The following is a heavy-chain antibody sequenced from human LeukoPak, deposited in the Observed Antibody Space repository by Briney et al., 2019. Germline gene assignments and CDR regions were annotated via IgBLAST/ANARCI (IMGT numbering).Heavy chain of an antibody. J-gene: IGHJ4*02. CDR1: GFTFSSYA. D-gene: IGHD6-19*01. CDR3: AKDLPRSIAVAGEDY. V-gene: IGHV3-23*01. Sequence: GGSLRLSCAASGFTFSSYAMSWVRQAPGKGLEWVSAISGSGGSTYYADSVKGRFTISRDNSKNTLYLQMSSLRAEDTAVYYCAKDLPRSIAVAGEDYWGQGTLVTVSS. CDR2: ISGSGGST.